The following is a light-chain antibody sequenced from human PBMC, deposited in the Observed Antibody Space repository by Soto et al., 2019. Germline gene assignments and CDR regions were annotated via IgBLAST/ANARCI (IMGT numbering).Light chain of an antibody. J-gene: IGKJ5*01. Sequence: IVLTPSLGTLSLSPGQRDKPDGSCIDRLSSVYLAWYQQRPGQPPRLLIYGASNRATGIPARFSGSGSGTDFTLTISSLEPEDFAVYYCQQRSNWPPITFGQGTRLEIK. CDR2: GAS. CDR3: QQRSNWPPIT. CDR1: DRLSSVY. V-gene: IGKV3-11*01.